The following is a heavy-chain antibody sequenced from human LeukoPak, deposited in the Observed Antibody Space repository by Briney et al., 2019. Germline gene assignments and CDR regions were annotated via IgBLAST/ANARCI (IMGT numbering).Heavy chain of an antibody. J-gene: IGHJ6*02. CDR1: GFTFSSYD. Sequence: GGSLRLSCAASGFTFSSYDMHWVRHATGKGLEWVSAIGTAGDTYYPGSVKGRFTISRENAKNSLYLQMNSLRAEDTAVYYCARDKGSGGGWYHGMDVWGQGTTVTVSS. CDR3: ARDKGSGGGWYHGMDV. D-gene: IGHD6-19*01. CDR2: IGTAGDT. V-gene: IGHV3-13*01.